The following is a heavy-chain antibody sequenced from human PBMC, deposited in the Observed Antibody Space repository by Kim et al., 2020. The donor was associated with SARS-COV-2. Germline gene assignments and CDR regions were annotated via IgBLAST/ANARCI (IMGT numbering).Heavy chain of an antibody. D-gene: IGHD3-3*02. CDR1: GFAFRDFY. CDR3: ARHFVVPGFDS. Sequence: GGSLRLSCAASGFAFRDFYISWIRQAPGKGLEWVSFISASGNIIQYTHSVKGRLTISRDNAKNSVYLQMNSLRAEDTAVYYCARHFVVPGFDSWGPGTLVTVSS. V-gene: IGHV3-11*01. J-gene: IGHJ4*02. CDR2: ISASGNII.